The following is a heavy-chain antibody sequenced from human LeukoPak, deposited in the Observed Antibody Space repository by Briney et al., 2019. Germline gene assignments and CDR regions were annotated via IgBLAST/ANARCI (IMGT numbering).Heavy chain of an antibody. Sequence: GGSLRLSCAASGFTFSTFAMTWVRQAPGKGLEWVSSITGTHYTTYNTDSVKGRFTISRDDPDNTLSLQMDSLRGEDTALYYCASSTTVAGTFWFDPWGQGTLVIVSS. CDR2: ITGTHYTT. CDR1: GFTFSTFA. D-gene: IGHD6-19*01. V-gene: IGHV3-23*01. J-gene: IGHJ5*02. CDR3: ASSTTVAGTFWFDP.